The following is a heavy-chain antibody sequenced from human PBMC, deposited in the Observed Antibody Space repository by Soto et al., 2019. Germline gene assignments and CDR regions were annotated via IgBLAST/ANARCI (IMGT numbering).Heavy chain of an antibody. Sequence: SVKVSCKASGGTFSSYTISWVRQAPGQGLEWMGRIIPILGIANYAQKFQGRVTITADKSTSTAYMELSSLRSEDTAVYYCARWRQQLVFDAFDIWGQGTMVTVSS. CDR1: GGTFSSYT. CDR2: IIPILGIA. D-gene: IGHD6-13*01. V-gene: IGHV1-69*02. J-gene: IGHJ3*02. CDR3: ARWRQQLVFDAFDI.